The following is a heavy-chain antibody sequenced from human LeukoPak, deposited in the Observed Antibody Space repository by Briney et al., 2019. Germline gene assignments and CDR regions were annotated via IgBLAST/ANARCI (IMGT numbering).Heavy chain of an antibody. CDR1: GGPISSSSYY. CDR3: ARDKRSSSWPPRPYAFDI. J-gene: IGHJ3*02. CDR2: IYYSGST. V-gene: IGHV4-39*07. D-gene: IGHD6-13*01. Sequence: SETLSLTCAVSGGPISSSSYYWGWIRQPPGKGLEWIGSIYYSGSTNYNPSLKSRVTISVDTSKNQFSLKLSSVTAADTAVYYCARDKRSSSWPPRPYAFDIWGQGTMVIVSS.